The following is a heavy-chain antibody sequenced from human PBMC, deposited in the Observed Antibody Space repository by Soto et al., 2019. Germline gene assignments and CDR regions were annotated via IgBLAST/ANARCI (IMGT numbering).Heavy chain of an antibody. D-gene: IGHD6-13*01. CDR3: ARGFQYSSSWYGAFDI. CDR2: IYYSGST. V-gene: IGHV4-59*01. J-gene: IGHJ3*02. Sequence: PSETLSLTCTVSGGSISSYYWSWIRQPPGKGLEWIGYIYYSGSTNYNPSLKSRVTISVDTSKNQFSLKLSSVTAADTAVYYCARGFQYSSSWYGAFDIWGQGTMVTVSS. CDR1: GGSISSYY.